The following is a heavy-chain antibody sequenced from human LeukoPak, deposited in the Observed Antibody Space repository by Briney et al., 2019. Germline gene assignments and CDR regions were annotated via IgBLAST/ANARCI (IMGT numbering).Heavy chain of an antibody. V-gene: IGHV1-3*01. CDR2: INAGNSNT. D-gene: IGHD6-19*01. CDR1: GYTLSQYA. Sequence: ASVKVSCKASGYTLSQYAMHWVRQAPGQRLEWMGWINAGNSNTKYAQKFQGRVTITRDTSANTACMELSSLRSEDTAVYYCAREQWLGSFYYYYYGLDVWGQGTTVTVSS. J-gene: IGHJ6*02. CDR3: AREQWLGSFYYYYYGLDV.